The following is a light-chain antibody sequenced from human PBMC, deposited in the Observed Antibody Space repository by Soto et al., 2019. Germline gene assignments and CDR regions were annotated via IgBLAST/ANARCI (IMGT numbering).Light chain of an antibody. CDR2: SSN. CDR1: SSNIGSNT. J-gene: IGLJ2*01. CDR3: AAWDDSLNGVA. Sequence: QSVLTQSPSASGTPGQRVTISCSGSSSNIGSNTVSWYQQLPGTAPKLLIYSSNQRPSGVPDRFSGSKSGTSASLAVSGLQSEDEADYYCAAWDDSLNGVAFGGGTKLTVL. V-gene: IGLV1-44*01.